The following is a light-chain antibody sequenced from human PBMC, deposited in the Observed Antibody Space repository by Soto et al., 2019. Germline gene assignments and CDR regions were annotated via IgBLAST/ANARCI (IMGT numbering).Light chain of an antibody. J-gene: IGKJ2*01. CDR3: QQFNSYPYT. CDR2: AAS. V-gene: IGKV1-9*01. CDR1: QGISSY. Sequence: DIQLTQSPSFVSASVGDRVTITYRASQGISSYLAWYQQKPGKAPTLLIYAASTLQSGVPSRFSGSGSGTEFTLTISSLQPEDFATYYCQQFNSYPYTFGQGTKLEIK.